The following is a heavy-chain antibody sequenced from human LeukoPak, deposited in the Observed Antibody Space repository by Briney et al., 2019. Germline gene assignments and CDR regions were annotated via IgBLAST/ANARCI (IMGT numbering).Heavy chain of an antibody. V-gene: IGHV3-23*01. D-gene: IGHD6-19*01. J-gene: IGHJ4*02. CDR2: NSGSGVKT. CDR3: AKGGAVSGISHIHF. CDR1: GFNFSNYA. Sequence: GGSLRLSCAASGFNFSNYAMNWVRQAPGKGLEWVSLNSGSGVKTYYADSVKGRFTFSRDNSKNTLFLQMNTLRAEDTAIYFCAKGGAVSGISHIHFWGQGTLVTVSS.